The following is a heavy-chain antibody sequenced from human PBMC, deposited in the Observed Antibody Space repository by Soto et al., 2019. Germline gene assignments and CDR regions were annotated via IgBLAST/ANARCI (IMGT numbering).Heavy chain of an antibody. J-gene: IGHJ4*02. Sequence: QVQLVESGGGVVQPGRSVRLSCAASGFTFSSYGMHWVRQAPGKGLEWVAVIWYDGSNKYYADSVKGRFTISRDNSKNTLYLQMNSLRAEDTAVYYCARALGGHYYDSSGYLDYWGQGTLVTVSS. D-gene: IGHD3-22*01. V-gene: IGHV3-33*01. CDR1: GFTFSSYG. CDR2: IWYDGSNK. CDR3: ARALGGHYYDSSGYLDY.